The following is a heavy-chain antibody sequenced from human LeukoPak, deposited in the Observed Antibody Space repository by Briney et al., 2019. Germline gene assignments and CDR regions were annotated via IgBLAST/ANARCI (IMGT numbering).Heavy chain of an antibody. CDR3: VRASYYADGSGQNAAVVFDY. V-gene: IGHV3-30*04. D-gene: IGHD3-22*01. Sequence: GGSLRLSCAASGFIFCSYAIHWLRQSPGKGLEWVAVMSSDGGAKYYADSVKGRFTISRDNPKNTMYRQMNSLGGGDAALYYCVRASYYADGSGQNAAVVFDYWDQGTLLTVPS. CDR2: MSSDGGAK. J-gene: IGHJ4*01. CDR1: GFIFCSYA.